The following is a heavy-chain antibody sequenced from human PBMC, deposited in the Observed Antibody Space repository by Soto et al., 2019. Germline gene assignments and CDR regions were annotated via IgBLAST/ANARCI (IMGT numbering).Heavy chain of an antibody. CDR2: IYPGDSDT. V-gene: IGHV5-51*01. D-gene: IGHD6-13*01. CDR3: ARQGYSSSGRPGKDKGYYYYYMDV. CDR1: GYSFTSYW. Sequence: GESLKISCKGSGYSFTSYWIGWVRQMPGKGLEWMGIIYPGDSDTRYSPSFQGQVTISADKSISTAYLQWSSLKASDTAMYYCARQGYSSSGRPGKDKGYYYYYMDVWGKGTTVTVSS. J-gene: IGHJ6*03.